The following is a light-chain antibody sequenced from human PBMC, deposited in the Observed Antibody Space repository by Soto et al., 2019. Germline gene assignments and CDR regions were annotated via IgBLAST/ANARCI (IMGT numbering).Light chain of an antibody. J-gene: IGKJ3*01. CDR3: QQYNSYSHSFT. CDR1: QSISSW. V-gene: IGKV1-5*01. Sequence: DIQMTQSPSTLCASVGDRVTITCRASQSISSWLAWYQQKPGKAPKLLIYDASSLESGVPSRFGGSGSGTEFTLTISSLQPDDFATYYCQQYNSYSHSFTFGPGTKVDIK. CDR2: DAS.